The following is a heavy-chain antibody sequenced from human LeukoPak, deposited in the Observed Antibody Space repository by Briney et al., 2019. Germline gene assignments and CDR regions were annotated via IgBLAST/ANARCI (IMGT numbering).Heavy chain of an antibody. CDR1: AFTFSNHA. CDR3: SKASVVEGSIIGSGYFDN. V-gene: IGHV3-23*01. J-gene: IGHJ4*02. Sequence: GGSLRLSCAASAFTFSNHAMNWVRQAPGKGLEWVSIISGSGTVTYYADSVKGRFTISRDNSKNTLYLQMNSLRAADADVYYCSKASVVEGSIIGSGYFDNWGQGTLVTVSS. CDR2: ISGSGTVT. D-gene: IGHD2-2*01.